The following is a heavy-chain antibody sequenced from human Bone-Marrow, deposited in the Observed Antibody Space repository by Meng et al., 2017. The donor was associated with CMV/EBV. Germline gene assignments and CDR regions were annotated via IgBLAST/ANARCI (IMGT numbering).Heavy chain of an antibody. Sequence: GGSLRLSCAASGFTFSSYGMHWVRQAPGKGLEWVAVIWYDGSNKYYADSVKGRFTISRDNSKNTLYLQMNSLRAEDTAVYYCAKDLNWNYPYYYYGMDVWGQGTTVTVSS. CDR1: GFTFSSYG. D-gene: IGHD1-7*01. J-gene: IGHJ6*02. CDR3: AKDLNWNYPYYYYGMDV. CDR2: IWYDGSNK. V-gene: IGHV3-33*06.